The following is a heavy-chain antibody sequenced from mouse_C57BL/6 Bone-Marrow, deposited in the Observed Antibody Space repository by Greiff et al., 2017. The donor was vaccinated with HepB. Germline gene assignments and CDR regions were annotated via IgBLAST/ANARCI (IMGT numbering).Heavy chain of an antibody. J-gene: IGHJ1*03. CDR1: GYTFTSYW. Sequence: VQLQQPGAELVKPGASVKMSCKASGYTFTSYWITWVKQRPGQGLEWIGEIYPGSGSTNYNEKFKSKATLTVDTSSSTAYMQLSSLTSEDSAVYYCARGYYGSSYWYFDVWGTGTTVTVSS. CDR3: ARGYYGSSYWYFDV. D-gene: IGHD1-1*01. V-gene: IGHV1-55*01. CDR2: IYPGSGST.